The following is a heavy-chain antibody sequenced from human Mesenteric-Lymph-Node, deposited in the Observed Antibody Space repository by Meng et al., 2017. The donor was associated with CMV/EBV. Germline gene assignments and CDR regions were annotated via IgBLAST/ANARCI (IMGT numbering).Heavy chain of an antibody. CDR1: GFTFMNYA. CDR2: ISYDGNNK. CDR3: AKDVWGILGSFDFDF. Sequence: SGFTFMNYAMHWVRQAPGKGLEWVAVISYDGNNKDYVDSVKGRFTISRDNSQNTLYLQMNSLRPEDTAVYYCAKDVWGILGSFDFDFWGQGNLVTVSS. V-gene: IGHV3-30*04. J-gene: IGHJ4*02. D-gene: IGHD3-16*01.